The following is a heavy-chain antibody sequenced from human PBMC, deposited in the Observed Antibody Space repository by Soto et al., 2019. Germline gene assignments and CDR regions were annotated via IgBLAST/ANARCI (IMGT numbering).Heavy chain of an antibody. CDR3: TRSLMEGDY. V-gene: IGHV1-46*03. D-gene: IGHD3-10*01. CDR1: GYTFTSSY. J-gene: IGHJ4*02. Sequence: QVQLVQSGAEVKKPGASVKVSCKASGYTFTSSYIHWVRQAPGQGLEWMAIINPNGGSTNYAQKCQCRVTVTRDTSTSTVYMELSSLTSEDTAVYYCTRSLMEGDYWGQGTLVTVSA. CDR2: INPNGGST.